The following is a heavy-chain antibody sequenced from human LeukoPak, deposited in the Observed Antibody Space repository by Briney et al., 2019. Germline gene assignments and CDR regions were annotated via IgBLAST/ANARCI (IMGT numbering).Heavy chain of an antibody. CDR3: ARGPYPYDSSGAFDI. Sequence: SETLSLTCTVSGGSISSSSYYWGWIRQPPGKGLEWIGSIYYSGSTYYNPSLKSRVTISVDTSKSQFSLKLSSVTAADTAVYYCARGPYPYDSSGAFDIWGQGTMVTVSS. J-gene: IGHJ3*02. V-gene: IGHV4-39*01. CDR1: GGSISSSSYY. D-gene: IGHD3-22*01. CDR2: IYYSGST.